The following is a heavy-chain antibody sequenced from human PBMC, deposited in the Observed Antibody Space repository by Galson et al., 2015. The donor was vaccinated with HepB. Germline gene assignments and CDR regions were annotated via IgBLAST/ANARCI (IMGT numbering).Heavy chain of an antibody. V-gene: IGHV2-70*01. Sequence: PALVKPTQPLTLTCTFSGFSLSTSGMCVSWIRQPPGKALEWLALIDWDDDKYYSTSLKTRLTISKDTSKNQVVLTMTNMDPVDTATYYCARVTVTTYGYYYYYMDVWGKGTTVTVSS. D-gene: IGHD4-11*01. CDR2: IDWDDDK. CDR1: GFSLSTSGMC. J-gene: IGHJ6*03. CDR3: ARVTVTTYGYYYYYMDV.